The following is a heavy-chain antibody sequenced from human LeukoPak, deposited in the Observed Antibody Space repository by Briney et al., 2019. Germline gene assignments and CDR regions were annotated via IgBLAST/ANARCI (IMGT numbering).Heavy chain of an antibody. D-gene: IGHD3-10*01. V-gene: IGHV1-2*02. CDR2: INPNNGGT. CDR1: GYTFTGYY. J-gene: IGHJ4*02. CDR3: ARVVGGNYYGSETDDY. Sequence: GASVKVSCKASGYTFTGYYMHWVRQAPGQGLEWMGWINPNNGGTNYAQKFQGRVTMTRDMSTSAAYMELSRLRSDDTAVYYCARVVGGNYYGSETDDYWGQGTLVTVSS.